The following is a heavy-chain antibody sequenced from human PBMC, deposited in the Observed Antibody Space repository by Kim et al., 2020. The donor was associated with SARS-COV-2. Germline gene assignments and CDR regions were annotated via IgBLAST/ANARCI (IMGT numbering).Heavy chain of an antibody. CDR3: AERNYDSSGYYYALWFDP. Sequence: ASVKVSCKASGYTFTSYGISWVRQAPGQGLEWMGWISAYNGNTNYAQKLQGRVTMTTDTSTSTAYMELRSLRSDATAVYYCAERNYDSSGYYYALWFDPWGQGTLVTVSS. V-gene: IGHV1-18*01. CDR1: GYTFTSYG. D-gene: IGHD3-22*01. J-gene: IGHJ5*02. CDR2: ISAYNGNT.